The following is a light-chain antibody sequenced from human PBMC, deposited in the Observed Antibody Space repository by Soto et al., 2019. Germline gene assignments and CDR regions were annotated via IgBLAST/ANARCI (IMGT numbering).Light chain of an antibody. CDR1: GSNIGAGYD. CDR2: GDS. Sequence: QSVLTQPPSVSGAPGQRVTISCTGSGSNIGAGYDVHWYQHRPGTAPKLLVFGDSHRPSRVPDRFSGSKSGTSASLAITGLQAEDEGDYYCQSYDSTLDARYVFGTGTKLTVL. V-gene: IGLV1-40*01. J-gene: IGLJ1*01. CDR3: QSYDSTLDARYV.